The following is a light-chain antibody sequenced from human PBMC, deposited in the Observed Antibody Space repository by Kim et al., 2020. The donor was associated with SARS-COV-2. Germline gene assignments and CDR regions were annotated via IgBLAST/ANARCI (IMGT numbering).Light chain of an antibody. Sequence: SPGERATLSRRASQSVSTDLAWYQQKSGQAPRLLIYGASTRATGIPARLSGSGSGTEFTLTISGLQSEDLAVYYCQQYKNWPPITFGQGTRLEIK. CDR1: QSVSTD. CDR3: QQYKNWPPIT. V-gene: IGKV3D-15*01. CDR2: GAS. J-gene: IGKJ5*01.